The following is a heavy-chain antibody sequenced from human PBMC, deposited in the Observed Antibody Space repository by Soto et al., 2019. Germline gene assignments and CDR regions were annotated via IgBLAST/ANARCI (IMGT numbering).Heavy chain of an antibody. J-gene: IGHJ4*02. D-gene: IGHD2-15*01. CDR2: FSGSDGST. CDR3: TVPAATWAYYFDY. Sequence: PGGSLRLSCAASGFTLTNYAMSWVRQAPGKGLEWVSTFSGSDGSTNYADSVKGRFTISRDISKNTLFLQMNSLRAEDTAVYYCTVPAATWAYYFDYWGQGALVTVSS. CDR1: GFTLTNYA. V-gene: IGHV3-23*01.